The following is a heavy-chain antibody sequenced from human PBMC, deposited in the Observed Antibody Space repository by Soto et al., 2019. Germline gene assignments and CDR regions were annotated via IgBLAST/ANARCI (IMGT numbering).Heavy chain of an antibody. CDR1: GVYLSSSICY. D-gene: IGHD2-15*01. CDR3: ARDRSERCSGGSCYSGYFQH. V-gene: IGHV4-39*07. CDR2: IYYGGST. Sequence: SETMSLTCPVSGVYLSSSICYLGWLRQPPGKGLEWIGNIYYGGSTYYNPSLKSRVTISVDTSKNQFSLKLSSVTAADTAVYYCARDRSERCSGGSCYSGYFQHWGQGTLVTVSS. J-gene: IGHJ1*01.